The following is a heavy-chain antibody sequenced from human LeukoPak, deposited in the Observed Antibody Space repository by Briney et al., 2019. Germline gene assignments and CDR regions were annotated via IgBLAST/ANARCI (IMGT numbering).Heavy chain of an antibody. CDR1: GFTFSSYE. Sequence: GGSLRLSCAASGFTFSSYEMHWVRQAPGKGLEWVSHICGSGTTIYYADSVKGRFTISRDNAKNSLYLQMNSLRAEDTAVYYCTRGTGYSLWGQGTLVTVSS. CDR3: TRGTGYSL. J-gene: IGHJ4*02. D-gene: IGHD3-9*01. V-gene: IGHV3-48*03. CDR2: ICGSGTTI.